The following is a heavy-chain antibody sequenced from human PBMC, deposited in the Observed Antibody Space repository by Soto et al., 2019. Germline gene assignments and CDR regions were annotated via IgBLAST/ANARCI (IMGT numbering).Heavy chain of an antibody. CDR2: IYHSGST. CDR3: ARVYGFYFDY. D-gene: IGHD3-16*01. J-gene: IGHJ4*02. CDR1: GGSISSGGYS. V-gene: IGHV4-61*08. Sequence: SETLSLTCAVSGGSISSGGYSWSWIRQPPGKGLEWIGYIYHSGSTNYNPSLKSRVTISVDTSKNQFSLKLSSVTAADTAVYYCARVYGFYFDYWGQGTLVTVSS.